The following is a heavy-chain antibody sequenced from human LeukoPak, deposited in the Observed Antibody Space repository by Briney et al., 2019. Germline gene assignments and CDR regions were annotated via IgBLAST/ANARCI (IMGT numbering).Heavy chain of an antibody. CDR2: ISGSGGST. D-gene: IGHD6-13*01. J-gene: IGHJ4*02. CDR1: GFTFSDYY. CDR3: AKVGGEAGSRRRYYFDY. V-gene: IGHV3-23*01. Sequence: GGSLRLSCAASGFTFSDYYMSWVRQAPGKGLEWVSAISGSGGSTYYADSVKGRFTISRDNSKNTLYLQMNSLRAEDTAVYYCAKVGGEAGSRRRYYFDYWGQGTLVTVSS.